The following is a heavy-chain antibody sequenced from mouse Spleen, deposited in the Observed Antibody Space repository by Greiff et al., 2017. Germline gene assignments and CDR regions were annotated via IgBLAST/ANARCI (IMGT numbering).Heavy chain of an antibody. CDR3: ARSELGHAGDY. Sequence: VQLQQSGAELVRPGSSVKISCKASGYAFSSYWMNWVKQRPGQGLEWIGQIYPGDGDTNYNGKFKGKATLTADKSSSTAYMQLSSLTSEDSAVYFCARSELGHAGDYWGQGTTLTVSS. CDR2: IYPGDGDT. D-gene: IGHD4-1*01. CDR1: GYAFSSYW. V-gene: IGHV1-80*01. J-gene: IGHJ2*01.